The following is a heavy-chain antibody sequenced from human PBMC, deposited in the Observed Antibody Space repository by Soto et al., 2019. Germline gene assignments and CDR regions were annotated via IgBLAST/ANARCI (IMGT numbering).Heavy chain of an antibody. D-gene: IGHD3-3*01. CDR1: GFTFSSYA. CDR2: ISGSGGST. J-gene: IGHJ4*02. V-gene: IGHV3-23*01. Sequence: LRLSCAASGFTFSSYAMSWVRQAPGKGLEWVSAISGSGGSTYYADSVKGRFTISRDNSKNTLYLQMNSLRAEDTAVYYCAKDPSYDFWSGYRSAVADYWGQGTLVTVSS. CDR3: AKDPSYDFWSGYRSAVADY.